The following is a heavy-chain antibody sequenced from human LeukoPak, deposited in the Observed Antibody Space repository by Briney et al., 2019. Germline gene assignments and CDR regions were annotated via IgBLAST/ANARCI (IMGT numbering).Heavy chain of an antibody. J-gene: IGHJ4*02. V-gene: IGHV4-39*01. CDR3: ARRSGSYWDYFDY. Sequence: PSGTLSLTCTVSGGSISSSSYYWGWIRQPPGKGLEWIGSIYYSGSTYYNPSLKSRVTISVDTSKNQFSLKLSSVTAADTAVYYCARRSGSYWDYFDYWGQGTLVTVSS. D-gene: IGHD1-26*01. CDR1: GGSISSSSYY. CDR2: IYYSGST.